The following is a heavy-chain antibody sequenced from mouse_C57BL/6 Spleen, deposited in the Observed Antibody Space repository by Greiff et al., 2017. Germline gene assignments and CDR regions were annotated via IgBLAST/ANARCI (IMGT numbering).Heavy chain of an antibody. CDR1: GYTFTSYW. CDR2: INPSNGGT. CDR3: ARGGGITTVVAPAFDV. V-gene: IGHV1-53*01. Sequence: QVQLQQPGTELVKPGASVKLSCKASGYTFTSYWMHWVKQRPGQGLEWIGNINPSNGGTNYNEKFKSKATLTVDKSSSTAYMQLSSLTSEDSAVYYCARGGGITTVVAPAFDVWGTGTTVTVSS. D-gene: IGHD1-1*01. J-gene: IGHJ1*03.